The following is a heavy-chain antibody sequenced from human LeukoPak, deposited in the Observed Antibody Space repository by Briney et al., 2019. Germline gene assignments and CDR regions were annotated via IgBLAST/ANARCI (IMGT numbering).Heavy chain of an antibody. CDR2: ISSSGTTI. Sequence: GGSLRLSCAASGFTFRDYYMTWIRQAPGKGLEWVSYISSSGTTIYYADSVKGRFTISRDNARRSLYLQMNSLRAEDTAIYHCARDCGYADYFGGGLDPWGQGTLVTVSS. CDR1: GFTFRDYY. V-gene: IGHV3-11*01. J-gene: IGHJ5*02. CDR3: ARDCGYADYFGGGLDP. D-gene: IGHD4-17*01.